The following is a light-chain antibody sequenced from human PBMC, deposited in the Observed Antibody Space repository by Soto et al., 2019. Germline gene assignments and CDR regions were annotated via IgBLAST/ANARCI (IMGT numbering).Light chain of an antibody. V-gene: IGLV2-14*01. CDR1: SSDIGAYDY. CDR3: YSYTTTITHV. J-gene: IGLJ1*01. CDR2: AVN. Sequence: TKPSSLSVSPGQSITLPCTGTSSDIGAYDYVSWFQQHPGKAPKLMISAVNNRPSGVSNRLSGSKSGNTAYLTISGLQVEDEAEYFGYSYTTTITHVFGTGNKVTVL.